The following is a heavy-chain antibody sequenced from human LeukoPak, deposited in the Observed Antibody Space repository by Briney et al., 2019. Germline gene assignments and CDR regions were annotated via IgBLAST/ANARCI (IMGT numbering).Heavy chain of an antibody. J-gene: IGHJ3*02. CDR1: GGSISSYY. D-gene: IGHD2-8*01. Sequence: PSETLSLTCTVSGGSISSYYWSWIRQPPGKGLEWIGYIYYSGSTNYNPSLKSRVTISVDTSKNQFSLKLSSVTAADTAVYYCARNLYYAAFDIWGQGTVVTVSS. CDR2: IYYSGST. CDR3: ARNLYYAAFDI. V-gene: IGHV4-59*01.